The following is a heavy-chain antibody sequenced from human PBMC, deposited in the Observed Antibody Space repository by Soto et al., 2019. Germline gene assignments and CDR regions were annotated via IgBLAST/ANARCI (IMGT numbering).Heavy chain of an antibody. J-gene: IGHJ3*02. CDR2: IYYSGST. CDR3: ARDHYRLPGTTGVYAFDI. Sequence: QVQLQESGPGLVKPSQTLSLTCTVSGGSISSGGYYWSWTRQHPGKGLEWIGYIYYSGSTYYNPSLKSRVTISVDTSKNQFSLKLSSVTAADTAVYYCARDHYRLPGTTGVYAFDIWGQGTMVTVSS. CDR1: GGSISSGGYY. V-gene: IGHV4-31*03. D-gene: IGHD1-1*01.